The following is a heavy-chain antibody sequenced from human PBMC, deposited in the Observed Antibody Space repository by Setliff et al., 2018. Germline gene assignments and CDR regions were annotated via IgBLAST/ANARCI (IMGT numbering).Heavy chain of an antibody. Sequence: PSETLSLTCTVSGGSISSGSYYWSWIRQPAGKGLEWIGRIYTSGSTNYNPSLKSRVTISIDTSKNQFSLKLSSVTAADTAVYYCARDFDSSGNFDYWGQVTLVTVSS. J-gene: IGHJ4*02. CDR1: GGSISSGSYY. D-gene: IGHD3-22*01. CDR3: ARDFDSSGNFDY. V-gene: IGHV4-61*02. CDR2: IYTSGST.